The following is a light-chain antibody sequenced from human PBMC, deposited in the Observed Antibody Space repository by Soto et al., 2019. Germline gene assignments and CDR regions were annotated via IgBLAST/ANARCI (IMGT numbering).Light chain of an antibody. V-gene: IGKV3-11*01. CDR3: HQRGNWPFT. CDR1: QSVSNY. CDR2: DVS. Sequence: EIVLTQSPATLSLSPGESATLSCRASQSVSNYLAWFQQKPGQAPRLLIYDVSNRATGIPARFSGSGSGTDFTLTISSLEPEDFAVYYCHQRGNWPFTFGPGTTVDIK. J-gene: IGKJ3*01.